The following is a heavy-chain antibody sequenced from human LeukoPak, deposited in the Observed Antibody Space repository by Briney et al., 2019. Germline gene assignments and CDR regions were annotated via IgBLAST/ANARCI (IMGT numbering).Heavy chain of an antibody. D-gene: IGHD4-17*01. CDR3: ARSQKTTVTTGHY. CDR1: GFTFTDYG. J-gene: IGHJ4*02. Sequence: VASVKVSCKASGFTFTDYGFSWVRQAPGQGLEWLGWISAYNGNTDYPQKIQGRVTMTTGTSTSTAYMELRSLRSDDTAVYYCARSQKTTVTTGHYWGQGTLVTVSS. V-gene: IGHV1-18*01. CDR2: ISAYNGNT.